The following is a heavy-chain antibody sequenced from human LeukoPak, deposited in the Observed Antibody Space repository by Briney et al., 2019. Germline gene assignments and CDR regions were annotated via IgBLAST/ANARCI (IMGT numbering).Heavy chain of an antibody. J-gene: IGHJ4*02. CDR2: IKQDGSEK. CDR3: AREWSGYDLRGYSYTFDY. V-gene: IGHV3-7*01. Sequence: GGSLRLSCAASGFTFSSYWMSWVRQAPGKGLEWVANIKQDGSEKYYVDSVKGRFTISRDNAKNSLYLQMNSLRAEDTAVYYCAREWSGYDLRGYSYTFDYWGQGTLVTVSS. CDR1: GFTFSSYW. D-gene: IGHD5-12*01.